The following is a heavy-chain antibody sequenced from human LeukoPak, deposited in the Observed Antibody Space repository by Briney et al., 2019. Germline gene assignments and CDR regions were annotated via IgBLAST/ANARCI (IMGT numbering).Heavy chain of an antibody. CDR3: SRGGNYGSIDY. CDR2: INSDGSST. D-gene: IGHD1-7*01. J-gene: IGHJ4*02. Sequence: GGSLRLSCAASGFTLTTYWMHWVRQAPGKGLVWVSRINSDGSSTNYADSVKGRFTISRDIAKNTLYLQMNSLRAEDTAVYYCSRGGNYGSIDYWGQGTLVTVSS. CDR1: GFTLTTYW. V-gene: IGHV3-74*01.